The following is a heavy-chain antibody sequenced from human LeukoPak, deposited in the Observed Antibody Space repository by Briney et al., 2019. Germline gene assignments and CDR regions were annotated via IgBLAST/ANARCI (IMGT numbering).Heavy chain of an antibody. CDR1: GGSISSSSYY. CDR3: ARRFSHKGVFDY. J-gene: IGHJ4*02. CDR2: IYYSGST. V-gene: IGHV4-39*07. Sequence: SETLSLTCTVSGGSISSSSYYWGWIRQPPGKGLEWIGSIYYSGSTYYNPSLKSRVTISVDTSKNQFSLKLSSVTAADTAVYYCARRFSHKGVFDYWGQGTLVTVSS. D-gene: IGHD3-10*01.